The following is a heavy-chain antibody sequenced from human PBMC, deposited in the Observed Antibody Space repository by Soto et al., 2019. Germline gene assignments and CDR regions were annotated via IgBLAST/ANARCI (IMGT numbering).Heavy chain of an antibody. CDR3: ATRITIFGVVITGIDY. CDR2: IIPIFGTA. J-gene: IGHJ4*02. CDR1: GGTFSSYA. V-gene: IGHV1-69*13. Sequence: SVKVSCKASGGTFSSYAISWVRQAPGQGLEWMGGIIPIFGTANYAQKFQGRVTITADESTSTAYMELSSLRSEDTAVYYCATRITIFGVVITGIDYWGQGTLVTVSS. D-gene: IGHD3-3*01.